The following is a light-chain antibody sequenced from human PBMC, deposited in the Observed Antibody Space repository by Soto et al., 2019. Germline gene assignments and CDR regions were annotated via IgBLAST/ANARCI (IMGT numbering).Light chain of an antibody. V-gene: IGKV1-9*01. CDR1: QGISGY. J-gene: IGKJ5*01. Sequence: PLTQSPSSLSASVGDRVTIACLARQGISGYLAWYQQKPGKAPKLLIYGASTLRSGVPARFSGTGSGTDFTLTISSLQPEDFAAYYCQQLNSYPITFGQGTRLENK. CDR3: QQLNSYPIT. CDR2: GAS.